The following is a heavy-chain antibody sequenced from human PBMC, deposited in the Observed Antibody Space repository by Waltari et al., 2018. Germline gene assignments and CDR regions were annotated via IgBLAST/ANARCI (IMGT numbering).Heavy chain of an antibody. Sequence: QVQLQESGPGLVKPSETLSLTCPVSGGSIRSSYWSWIWQPPGMGLGWIGYIYYSGRTNYNPSLKRRVTISVDTSKNQFSLKLSSVTAADTAVYYWARDRKAVAGTGRYYYYYGMDVWGQGTTVTVSS. CDR3: ARDRKAVAGTGRYYYYYGMDV. J-gene: IGHJ6*02. CDR1: GGSIRSSY. CDR2: IYYSGRT. V-gene: IGHV4-59*01. D-gene: IGHD6-19*01.